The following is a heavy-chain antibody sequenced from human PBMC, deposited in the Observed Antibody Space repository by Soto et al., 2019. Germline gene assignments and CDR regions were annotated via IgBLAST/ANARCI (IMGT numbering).Heavy chain of an antibody. D-gene: IGHD3-9*01. Sequence: PSETLSLTCAVSGDSIGGYYWNCIRQPPWKGLEWLARIYGDGSANYNPSLKSRVAISADSSKNQVSLTLRSVTAADTAVYFCAREIQIVTGYYMGLDYWGQGILVTVS. V-gene: IGHV4-59*01. CDR2: IYGDGSA. CDR1: GDSIGGYY. CDR3: AREIQIVTGYYMGLDY. J-gene: IGHJ4*02.